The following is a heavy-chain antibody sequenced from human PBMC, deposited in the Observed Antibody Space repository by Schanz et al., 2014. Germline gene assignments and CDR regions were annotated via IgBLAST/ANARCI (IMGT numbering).Heavy chain of an antibody. J-gene: IGHJ3*02. V-gene: IGHV1-69*04. Sequence: QVQLVQSGAEVKKPGSSVKVSCKASGGTFNSFGINWVRQAPGQGLEWMGRIIPILGIANYAQKFQGRLTITADTSTTTAYMELSGLRSEDTAVYYCARGGGPEDVFDIWGQGTILTVSS. D-gene: IGHD5-12*01. CDR2: IIPILGIA. CDR1: GGTFNSFG. CDR3: ARGGGPEDVFDI.